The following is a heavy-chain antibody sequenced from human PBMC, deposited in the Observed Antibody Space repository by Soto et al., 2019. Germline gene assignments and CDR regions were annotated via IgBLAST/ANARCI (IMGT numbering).Heavy chain of an antibody. J-gene: IGHJ1*01. Sequence: QVQLVQSGAEEKKPGASVKVSCKASGYTFTSYAMHWVRQAPGQRLEWMGWINAGNGNTKYSQKFKGRVTITRDTPAGTPYLDLTTLRSEETAVYYRATRIVMVAVLVYSAQGTLVTVSS. CDR1: GYTFTSYA. D-gene: IGHD2-21*02. CDR3: ATRIVMVAVLVY. CDR2: INAGNGNT. V-gene: IGHV1-3*05.